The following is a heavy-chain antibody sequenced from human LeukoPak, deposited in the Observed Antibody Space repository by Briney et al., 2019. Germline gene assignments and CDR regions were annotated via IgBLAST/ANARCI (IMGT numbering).Heavy chain of an antibody. CDR1: GYSFTDLQ. Sequence: GASVKVSCKASGYSFTDLQVHWVRQAPGQGLEWVGIINPTSGATTYAQKFQGGVTMTGDMSTSTAYMELSGLGSEDTAVYYCAREVSWTTVTTRHYFYYYMDVWGKGTTLTVSS. CDR2: INPTSGAT. D-gene: IGHD4-11*01. CDR3: AREVSWTTVTTRHYFYYYMDV. J-gene: IGHJ6*03. V-gene: IGHV1-46*01.